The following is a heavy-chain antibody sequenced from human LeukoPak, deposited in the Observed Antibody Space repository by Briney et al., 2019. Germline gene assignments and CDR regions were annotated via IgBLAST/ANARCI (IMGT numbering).Heavy chain of an antibody. CDR1: GGSFSGYY. D-gene: IGHD7-27*01. CDR3: ARVSDWGHFDY. Sequence: SETLSLTCAVYGGSFSGYYWSWIRQPPGKGLEWVGEINHSGSTNYNPSLKRRVTLSVAPSKNQFSLKLSSVTAADTAVYYCARVSDWGHFDYWGQGTLVTVSS. CDR2: INHSGST. J-gene: IGHJ4*02. V-gene: IGHV4-34*01.